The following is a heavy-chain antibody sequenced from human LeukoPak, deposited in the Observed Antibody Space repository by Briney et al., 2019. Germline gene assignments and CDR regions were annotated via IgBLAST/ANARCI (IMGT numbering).Heavy chain of an antibody. D-gene: IGHD3-3*01. CDR2: IIPIFGTA. V-gene: IGHV1-69*13. Sequence: SVKLSCKASGGTFSSYAISWVRQAPGQGLEWMGGIIPIFGTANYAQKFQGRVTITADESTSTAYMELSSLRSEDTAVYYCARGAYDFWSGYPFDYWGQGTLVTVSS. J-gene: IGHJ4*02. CDR1: GGTFSSYA. CDR3: ARGAYDFWSGYPFDY.